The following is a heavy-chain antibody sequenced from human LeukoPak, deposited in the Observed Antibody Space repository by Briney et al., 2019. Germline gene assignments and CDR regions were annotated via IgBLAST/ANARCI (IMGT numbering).Heavy chain of an antibody. CDR3: AREGALRLLWFGEQQGDYYFDY. CDR1: GFTFSNAW. V-gene: IGHV3-11*04. CDR2: ISSSGSTI. Sequence: GGSLRLSCAASGFTFSNAWMSWVRQALGKGLEWVSYISSSGSTIYYADSVKGRFTISRDNAKNSLYLQMNSLRAEDTAVYYCAREGALRLLWFGEQQGDYYFDYWGQGTLVTVSS. D-gene: IGHD3-10*01. J-gene: IGHJ4*02.